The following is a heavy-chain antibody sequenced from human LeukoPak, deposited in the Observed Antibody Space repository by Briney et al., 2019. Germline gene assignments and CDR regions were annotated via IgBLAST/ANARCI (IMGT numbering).Heavy chain of an antibody. Sequence: PGGSLRLSCAASGFTFSSYEMNWVRQAPGKGLEWVSYISSSGSTIYYADSVKGRLTISRDNAKNSLYLQMNSLRAEDTAVYYCASRAYYDSSGYSWGQGTLVTVSS. D-gene: IGHD3-22*01. CDR2: ISSSGSTI. J-gene: IGHJ4*02. CDR3: ASRAYYDSSGYS. CDR1: GFTFSSYE. V-gene: IGHV3-48*03.